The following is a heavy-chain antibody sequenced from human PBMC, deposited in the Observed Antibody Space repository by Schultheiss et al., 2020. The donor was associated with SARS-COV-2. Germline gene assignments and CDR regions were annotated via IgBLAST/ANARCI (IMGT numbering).Heavy chain of an antibody. J-gene: IGHJ6*02. V-gene: IGHV3-21*01. Sequence: GESLKISCAASGFTFSSYTMHWVRQAPGKGLEWVSAISGSGGSTYYADSVKGRFTISRDNAKNSLFLQMNSLRAEDTAVYYCARGATTHGMDVWGQGTTVTVSS. CDR3: ARGATTHGMDV. CDR1: GFTFSSYT. CDR2: ISGSGGST. D-gene: IGHD1-14*01.